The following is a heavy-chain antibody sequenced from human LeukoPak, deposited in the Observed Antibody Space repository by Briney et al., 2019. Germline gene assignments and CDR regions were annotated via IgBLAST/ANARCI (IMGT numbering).Heavy chain of an antibody. Sequence: SETLSLTCTVSGGSLSGYYWSWTRQTPGKGLEWIGYIYSSGTTNYNRSLQSRVIISLDTPKNQFSLSVTSVTAADTAMYFCARRISSWNVYIDKWGQGIQVTVSS. V-gene: IGHV4-4*09. J-gene: IGHJ4*02. CDR3: ARRISSWNVYIDK. CDR2: IYSSGTT. CDR1: GGSLSGYY. D-gene: IGHD1-1*01.